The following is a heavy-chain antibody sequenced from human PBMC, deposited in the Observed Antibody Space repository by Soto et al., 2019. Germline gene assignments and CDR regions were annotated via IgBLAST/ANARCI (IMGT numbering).Heavy chain of an antibody. D-gene: IGHD2-15*01. CDR3: ARGRYCSGGSCRLDY. CDR1: GGSISSYY. CDR2: IYYSGST. V-gene: IGHV4-59*01. J-gene: IGHJ4*02. Sequence: TLSLTCTVSGGSISSYYWSWIRQPPGKGLEWIGYIYYSGSTNYNPSLKSRVTISVDTSKNQFSLKLSSVTAADTAVYYCARGRYCSGGSCRLDYWGQGTLVTVSS.